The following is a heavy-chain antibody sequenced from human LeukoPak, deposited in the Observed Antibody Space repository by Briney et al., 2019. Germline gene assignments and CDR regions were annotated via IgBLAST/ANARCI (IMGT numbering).Heavy chain of an antibody. J-gene: IGHJ4*02. CDR3: VIVREDLYDYVWSH. V-gene: IGHV1-69*05. D-gene: IGHD3-16*01. Sequence: SVKVSCKASGGTFSSYAISWVRQAPGQGLEWMGRIIPIFGTANYAQKFQGRVTITTDESTSTAYMELSSLRSEDTAVYYCVIVREDLYDYVWSHWGQGTLVTVSS. CDR2: IIPIFGTA. CDR1: GGTFSSYA.